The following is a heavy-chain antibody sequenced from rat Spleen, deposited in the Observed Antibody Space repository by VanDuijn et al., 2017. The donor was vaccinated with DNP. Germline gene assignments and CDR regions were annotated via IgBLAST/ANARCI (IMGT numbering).Heavy chain of an antibody. CDR3: AIPTGMGDY. V-gene: IGHV5-7*01. D-gene: IGHD1-7*01. CDR1: GFTFSDYN. CDR2: ISYDGSST. J-gene: IGHJ2*01. Sequence: EVQLVESGGGLVQPGRSLKLSCAASGFTFSDYNMAWVRQAPKKGLEWVATISYDGSSTYYRDSVKGRFTISRDHAKSTLYLQMDSLRSEDTATYYCAIPTGMGDYWGQGVMVTVSS.